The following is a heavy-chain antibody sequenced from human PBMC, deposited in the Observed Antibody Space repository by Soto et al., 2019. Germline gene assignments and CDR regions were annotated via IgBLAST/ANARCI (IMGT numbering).Heavy chain of an antibody. J-gene: IGHJ6*02. CDR1: GYTFYSHS. Sequence: QAQLVQSGAEVRKPGASVKVSCKASGYTFYSHSISWVRQAPGQGLEWMGRINADYGNTQYAQKFRGRVTMTTDTXXXXXXXXXXXXXXXXXXXXXXXXXXXGXYYYGMDVWGQGTTVTVSS. V-gene: IGHV1-18*01. CDR2: INADYGNT. CDR3: XXXXXGXYYYGMDV.